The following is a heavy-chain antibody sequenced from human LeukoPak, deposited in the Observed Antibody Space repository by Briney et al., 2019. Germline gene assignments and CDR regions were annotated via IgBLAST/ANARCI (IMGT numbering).Heavy chain of an antibody. Sequence: HPGGSLRLSCEASGSTFSRFGMHWVRQAPGKGLEWVAVIWYDGSNQDYADSVKGRFTISRDNSKNTLYLQVSSLRAEDTAVYYCARDRWYDGSGYIAAFDYWGQGTLVTVS. CDR1: GSTFSRFG. CDR2: IWYDGSNQ. V-gene: IGHV3-33*01. D-gene: IGHD3-22*01. J-gene: IGHJ4*02. CDR3: ARDRWYDGSGYIAAFDY.